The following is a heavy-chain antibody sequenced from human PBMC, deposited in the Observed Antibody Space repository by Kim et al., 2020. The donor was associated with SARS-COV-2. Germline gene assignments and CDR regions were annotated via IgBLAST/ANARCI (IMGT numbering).Heavy chain of an antibody. CDR3: ARVAAYYYYGMDV. Sequence: SETLSLTCAVYGGSFSGYYWCWIRQPPGKGLEWVGEINHSGSTNYNPSPKSRVAISVATAKNQFCLKLSSVTAADTAVYYCARVAAYYYYGMDVWGPGTTVTLSS. D-gene: IGHD6-25*01. J-gene: IGHJ6*02. CDR1: GGSFSGYY. CDR2: INHSGST. V-gene: IGHV4-34*01.